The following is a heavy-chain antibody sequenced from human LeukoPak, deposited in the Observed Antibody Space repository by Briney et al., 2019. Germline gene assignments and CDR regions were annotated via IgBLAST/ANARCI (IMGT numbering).Heavy chain of an antibody. CDR1: GGSISSSSYY. D-gene: IGHD5-12*01. Sequence: PSETLSLTCTVSGGSISSSSYYWSWIRQPPGKGLEWIGEINHSGSTNYNPSLKSRVTISVDTSKNHFSLKLSSVTAADTAVYYCARGFTNSGLIIWGQGTLVIVSS. V-gene: IGHV4-39*02. J-gene: IGHJ4*02. CDR3: ARGFTNSGLII. CDR2: INHSGST.